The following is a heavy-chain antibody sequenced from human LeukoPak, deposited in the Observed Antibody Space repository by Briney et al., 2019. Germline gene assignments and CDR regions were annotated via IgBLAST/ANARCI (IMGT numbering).Heavy chain of an antibody. CDR1: GFTFSSYW. Sequence: AGGSLRLSCAASGFTFSSYWMSWVRQAPGKGLEWVANIKQDGSEKYYVDSVKGRFTISRDNAKNSLYLQMNSLRAEDTAVYYCARDPLGDYDGIDYWGQGTLVTVSS. V-gene: IGHV3-7*01. CDR3: ARDPLGDYDGIDY. J-gene: IGHJ4*02. D-gene: IGHD4-17*01. CDR2: IKQDGSEK.